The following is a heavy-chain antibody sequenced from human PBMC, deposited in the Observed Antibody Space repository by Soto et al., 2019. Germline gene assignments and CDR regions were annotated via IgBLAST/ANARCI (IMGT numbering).Heavy chain of an antibody. V-gene: IGHV5-51*03. D-gene: IGHD3-3*01. CDR3: ARIRMGKGDFWSGYRPTNYYYYMDV. J-gene: IGHJ6*03. CDR2: IYPGDSDT. Sequence: EVQLVQSGAEVKKPGESLKISCKGSGYSFTSYWIGWVRQMPGKGLEWMGIIYPGDSDTRYSPSFQGQVTISADKSISTAYRQWSSLKASDTAMYYCARIRMGKGDFWSGYRPTNYYYYMDVWGKGTTVTVSS. CDR1: GYSFTSYW.